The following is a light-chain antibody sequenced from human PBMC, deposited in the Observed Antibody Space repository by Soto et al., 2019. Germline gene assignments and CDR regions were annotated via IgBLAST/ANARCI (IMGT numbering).Light chain of an antibody. CDR3: HQYLTTPKT. J-gene: IGKJ1*01. Sequence: DIVMTQSPDSLAVSLGERATINCKSSQSLLSSFSNENFFAWFQVRVGQPPKMLIYRASDRRSGVPDRFSGSGSGTHFTLTIISLQAEDVAVCYCHQYLTTPKTFGQGTKVEIK. CDR2: RAS. V-gene: IGKV4-1*01. CDR1: QSLLSSFSNENF.